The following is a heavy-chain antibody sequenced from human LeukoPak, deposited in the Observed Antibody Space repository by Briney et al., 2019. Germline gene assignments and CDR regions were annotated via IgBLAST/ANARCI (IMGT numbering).Heavy chain of an antibody. CDR3: AKHSSGFSSSPSDY. CDR2: ISGSGGST. J-gene: IGHJ4*02. Sequence: GGSLRLSCAASGFTFSSYAMSWVRQAPGKGLEWVSAISGSGGSTYYADSVKGWFTISRDNSKNTLYLQMNSLRAEDTAVYYCAKHSSGFSSSPSDYWGQETLVTVSS. V-gene: IGHV3-23*01. CDR1: GFTFSSYA. D-gene: IGHD3-22*01.